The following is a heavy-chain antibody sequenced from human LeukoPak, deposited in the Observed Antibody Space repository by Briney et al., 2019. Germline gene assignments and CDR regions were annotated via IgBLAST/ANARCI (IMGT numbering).Heavy chain of an antibody. CDR3: ARFYGRT. CDR1: GFTFSDYG. CDR2: ISGSGIST. Sequence: GGSLRLSCAAAGFTFSDYGMNWVRQAPGKGLEWVSGISGSGISTYYADSVKGRFTISRDNSKNTLYLQMNSLRAGDTAIYYCARFYGRTWGQGILVTVSS. J-gene: IGHJ5*02. V-gene: IGHV3-23*01. D-gene: IGHD4-17*01.